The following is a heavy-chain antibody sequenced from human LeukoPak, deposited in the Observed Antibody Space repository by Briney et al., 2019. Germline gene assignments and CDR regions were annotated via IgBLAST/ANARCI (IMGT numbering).Heavy chain of an antibody. CDR3: ARVGPGIAAAGTGH. D-gene: IGHD6-13*01. CDR2: ISSSSSYI. J-gene: IGHJ4*02. V-gene: IGHV3-21*01. CDR1: GFTFSSYS. Sequence: GGSLRLSCAASGFTFSSYSMNWVRQAPGKGLEWVSSISSSSSYIYYADSVKGRFTISRDNAKNSLYLQMNSLRAEDTAVYYCARVGPGIAAAGTGHWGQGTLVTVSS.